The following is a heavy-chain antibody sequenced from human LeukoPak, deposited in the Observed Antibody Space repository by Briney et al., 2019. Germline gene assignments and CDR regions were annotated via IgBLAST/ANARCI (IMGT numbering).Heavy chain of an antibody. CDR2: ISSTSAYI. V-gene: IGHV3-21*01. Sequence: GGSLRLSCAGSGFALKSYSLTWVRQAPGKGLEWVSSISSTSAYIHYADSVKGRFTISRDNVDNVVYLEMNSLRAEDTAVYYCATYSSLNRREFQYWGQGTLLTVSS. CDR3: ATYSSLNRREFQY. CDR1: GFALKSYS. J-gene: IGHJ1*01. D-gene: IGHD3-22*01.